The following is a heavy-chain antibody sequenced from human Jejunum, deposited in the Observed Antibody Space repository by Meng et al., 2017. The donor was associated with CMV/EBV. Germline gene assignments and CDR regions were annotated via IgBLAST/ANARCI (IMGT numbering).Heavy chain of an antibody. Sequence: ASGFTFSSYWLHWVRQAPGAGLVWVSRINSDGSTTYYADSVKGRFTISRDNAKNTLYLQMNSLRAEDTAVYYCARGHSSGYYYPDWGQGTLVTVSS. J-gene: IGHJ4*02. V-gene: IGHV3-74*01. D-gene: IGHD3-22*01. CDR1: GFTFSSYW. CDR3: ARGHSSGYYYPD. CDR2: INSDGSTT.